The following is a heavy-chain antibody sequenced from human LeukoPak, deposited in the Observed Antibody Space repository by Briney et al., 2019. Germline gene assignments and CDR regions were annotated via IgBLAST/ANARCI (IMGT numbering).Heavy chain of an antibody. CDR2: IWFDGKNE. CDR3: ARDTGLWFGELFNY. J-gene: IGHJ4*02. V-gene: IGHV3-33*01. Sequence: PGGSLRLSCAASGFTFSSYGMHWVRQAPGKGLEWVADIWFDGKNEHFADSVRGRFTVSRDNAKNSLYLQMNSLRAEDTAVYYCARDTGLWFGELFNYWGQGTLVTVSS. CDR1: GFTFSSYG. D-gene: IGHD3-10*01.